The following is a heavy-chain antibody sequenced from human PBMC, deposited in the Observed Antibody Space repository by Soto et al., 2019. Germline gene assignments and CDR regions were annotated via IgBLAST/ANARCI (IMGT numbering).Heavy chain of an antibody. CDR3: ARVSSGWSNYFDY. D-gene: IGHD6-13*01. CDR1: GGSMSTYY. Sequence: SETLSLTCTVSGGSMSTYYWSWIRQPPGKGLEWIGYIYYSGSTSHNPSLKSRVTISGDTSKNQFSLKLNSVTAADTAVYYCARVSSGWSNYFDYWGQGTPVTSPQ. CDR2: IYYSGST. V-gene: IGHV4-59*01. J-gene: IGHJ4*02.